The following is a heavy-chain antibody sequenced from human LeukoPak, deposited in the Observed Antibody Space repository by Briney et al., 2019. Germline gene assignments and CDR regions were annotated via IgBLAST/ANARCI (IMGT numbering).Heavy chain of an antibody. J-gene: IGHJ3*02. D-gene: IGHD6-13*01. CDR2: INPNSGGT. CDR1: GYTITGYY. Sequence: ASVKVSCKASGYTITGYYMHWVRQAPGQGLEWMGWINPNSGGTNYAQKFQGRVTMTRDTSISTAYMELSRLRSDDTAVYYCARESGIAAAGMPTYAFDIWGQGTMVTVSS. CDR3: ARESGIAAAGMPTYAFDI. V-gene: IGHV1-2*02.